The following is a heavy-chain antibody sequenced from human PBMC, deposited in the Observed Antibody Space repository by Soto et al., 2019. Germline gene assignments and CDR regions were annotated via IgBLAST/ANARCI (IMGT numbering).Heavy chain of an antibody. Sequence: EVQLLESGGGLVQPGGSLRLSCAASGFTFSSYAMSWVRQAPGKGLEWVSAISGSGGSTYYADSVKGRFTISRDNSKNTLYLQMNSLRAEDTAVYYCAKNIRRGGSPNNSFDYWGQGTLVTVSS. CDR1: GFTFSSYA. D-gene: IGHD2-15*01. CDR2: ISGSGGST. J-gene: IGHJ4*02. V-gene: IGHV3-23*01. CDR3: AKNIRRGGSPNNSFDY.